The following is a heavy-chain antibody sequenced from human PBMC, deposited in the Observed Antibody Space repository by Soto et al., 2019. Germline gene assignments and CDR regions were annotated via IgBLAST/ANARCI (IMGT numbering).Heavy chain of an antibody. CDR3: ARERLSWLRFFDF. CDR1: GGSISSYY. Sequence: SETLSLTCTVSGGSISSYYWSWIRQPPGKGLEWIGYIYYSGSTNYNPSLKSRVTISVDTSKNHFSLKLSSVTAADTAVYYCARERLSWLRFFDFWGLGTLVTVSS. J-gene: IGHJ4*02. D-gene: IGHD5-12*01. CDR2: IYYSGST. V-gene: IGHV4-59*01.